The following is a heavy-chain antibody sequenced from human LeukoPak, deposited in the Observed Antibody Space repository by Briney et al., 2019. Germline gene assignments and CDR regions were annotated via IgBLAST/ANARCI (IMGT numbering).Heavy chain of an antibody. CDR2: IYYSGST. V-gene: IGHV4-59*01. Sequence: SETLSLTCTVSGGSISSYYWSWIRQPPGKGLEWIGYIYYSGSTNYNPSLKSRVTLSVDTSKNQFSLKLSSVTAADTAVYYCARDHYDSSGYDYWGQRTMVTVSS. J-gene: IGHJ4*02. CDR1: GGSISSYY. D-gene: IGHD3-22*01. CDR3: ARDHYDSSGYDY.